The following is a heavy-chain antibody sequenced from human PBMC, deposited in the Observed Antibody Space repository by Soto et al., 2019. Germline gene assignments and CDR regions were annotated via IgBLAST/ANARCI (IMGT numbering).Heavy chain of an antibody. D-gene: IGHD4-4*01. V-gene: IGHV4-34*01. CDR2: INHSGST. CDR1: GGSFSGYY. CDR3: AREDVTTVNPTSRYYYYYGMDV. Sequence: SETLSLTCAVYGGSFSGYYWSWIRQPPGKGLEWIGEINHSGSTNYNPSLKSRVTISVDTSKNQFSLKLSSVTAADTAVYYCAREDVTTVNPTSRYYYYYGMDVWGQGTTVTVSS. J-gene: IGHJ6*02.